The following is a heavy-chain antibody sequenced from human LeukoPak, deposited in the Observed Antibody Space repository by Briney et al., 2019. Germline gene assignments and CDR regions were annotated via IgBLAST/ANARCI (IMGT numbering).Heavy chain of an antibody. V-gene: IGHV1-2*02. CDR3: AARSYPNLNYFDY. Sequence: WASVKVSCKASGYTFTGYYMHWVRQAPGQGLEWMGWINPNSGGTNYAQKFQGRVTMTRDTSISTAYMELSRLRSDDTAVYYCAARSYPNLNYFDYWGQGTLVTVSS. CDR2: INPNSGGT. CDR1: GYTFTGYY. D-gene: IGHD1-26*01. J-gene: IGHJ4*02.